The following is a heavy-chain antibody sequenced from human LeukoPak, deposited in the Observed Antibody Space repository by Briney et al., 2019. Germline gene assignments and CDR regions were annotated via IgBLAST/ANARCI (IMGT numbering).Heavy chain of an antibody. J-gene: IGHJ6*02. CDR2: ILYDGSNQ. CDR3: ARDIPPGMVVLLWFGESDYGMDV. Sequence: PGRSLRLSCAASGFTFSNYAMHWVRQAPGKGLEWVAVILYDGSNQYYADSVKGRFTISRDNSKNTLYLQVNSLRVEDTAVYYCARDIPPGMVVLLWFGESDYGMDVWGQGSLVTVSS. CDR1: GFTFSNYA. D-gene: IGHD3-10*01. V-gene: IGHV3-30-3*01.